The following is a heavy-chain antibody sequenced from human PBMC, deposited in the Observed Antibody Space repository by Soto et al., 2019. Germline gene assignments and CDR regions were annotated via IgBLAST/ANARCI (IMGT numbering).Heavy chain of an antibody. J-gene: IGHJ6*02. Sequence: SVLQSLRCTVAGGSISGYYCSWIRQPPGKGLEWIGYIYYSGSTNYNPSLKSRVTISVDTSKNQFSLKLSSVTAADTAVYYCARVGFGSSWYAYYYGMDVWGQGTTVTVSS. V-gene: IGHV4-59*01. CDR1: GGSISGYY. D-gene: IGHD6-13*01. CDR2: IYYSGST. CDR3: ARVGFGSSWYAYYYGMDV.